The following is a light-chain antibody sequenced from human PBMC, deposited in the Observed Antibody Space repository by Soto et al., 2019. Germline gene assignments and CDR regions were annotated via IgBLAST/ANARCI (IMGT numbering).Light chain of an antibody. CDR3: QQGYSTPYT. Sequence: DIQMTQSPSSLSSSLGDRVTITCRASQSVSSYLSCYQQKQGNAPNLLIYSASSVQSSVPSRFSGSGAGTDFPLTISSLQPEDFATYYCQQGYSTPYTFGQGTKLEIK. CDR1: QSVSSY. CDR2: SAS. J-gene: IGKJ2*01. V-gene: IGKV1-39*01.